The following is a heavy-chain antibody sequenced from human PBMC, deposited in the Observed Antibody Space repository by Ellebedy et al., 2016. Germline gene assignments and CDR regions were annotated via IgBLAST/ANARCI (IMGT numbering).Heavy chain of an antibody. CDR1: GFIVSSNY. CDR3: ARGNEIPGPEPLDY. CDR2: LYSGGTI. V-gene: IGHV3-66*01. D-gene: IGHD1-14*01. J-gene: IGHJ4*02. Sequence: GESLKISCAASGFIVSSNYMSWVRQAPGKGLEWVATLYSGGTILYADSVRGRFTISRDNSKNTLYLQMNNLRAEDTALYYCARGNEIPGPEPLDYWGQGTVVTVSS.